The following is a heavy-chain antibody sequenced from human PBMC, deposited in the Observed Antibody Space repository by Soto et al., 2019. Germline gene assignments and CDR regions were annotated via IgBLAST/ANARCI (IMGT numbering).Heavy chain of an antibody. CDR3: AKDLSITIFGVVIIFDY. D-gene: IGHD3-3*01. V-gene: IGHV3-23*01. CDR1: GFTFSSYT. Sequence: PGGSLRLSCAASGFTFSSYTMSWVRQAPGKGLEWVSAISGSGGSTYYADSVKGRFTISRDNSKNTLYLQMNSLRAEDTAVYYCAKDLSITIFGVVIIFDYWGQGTMVTVYS. J-gene: IGHJ4*02. CDR2: ISGSGGST.